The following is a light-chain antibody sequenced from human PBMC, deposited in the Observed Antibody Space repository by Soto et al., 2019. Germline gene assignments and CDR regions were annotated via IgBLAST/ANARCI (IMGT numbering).Light chain of an antibody. CDR1: SSDVGGSNY. J-gene: IGLJ2*01. CDR3: SSYTSSSTPRFVV. V-gene: IGLV2-14*01. CDR2: DVS. Sequence: QSALTQPASVSVSPGQSITISCTGTSSDVGGSNYVSWYQQHSGKPPKHMIYDVSNWTSAVSNRISGSKSGNTAALTISGLQAEDEADDYCSSYTSSSTPRFVVFGGGTKLTVL.